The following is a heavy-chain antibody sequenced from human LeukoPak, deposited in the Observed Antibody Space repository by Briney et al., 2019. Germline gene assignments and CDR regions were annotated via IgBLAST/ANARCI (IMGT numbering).Heavy chain of an antibody. CDR2: IYYSGST. CDR3: ARWAKQWLRYYYMDV. Sequence: SQTLSLTCAVSGGSISSGGYSWSWIRQPPGKGLEWIGYIYYSGSTYYNPSLKSRVTISVDTSKNQFSLKLSSVTAADTAVYYCARWAKQWLRYYYMDVWGKGTTVTISS. D-gene: IGHD6-19*01. CDR1: GGSISSGGYS. J-gene: IGHJ6*03. V-gene: IGHV4-30-4*07.